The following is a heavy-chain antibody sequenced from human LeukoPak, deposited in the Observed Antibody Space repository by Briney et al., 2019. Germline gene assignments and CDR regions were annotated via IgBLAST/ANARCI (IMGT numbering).Heavy chain of an antibody. CDR1: GYTFTGYY. J-gene: IGHJ4*02. V-gene: IGHV1-2*06. CDR3: ARVRGYYDSSGYYDY. CDR2: INPNSGGT. D-gene: IGHD3-22*01. Sequence: ASVKVSCKASGYTFTGYYMHWVRQAPGQGLEWMGRINPNSGGTSYAQKFQGRVTMTRDTSISTAYMELSRLRSDDTAVYYCARVRGYYDSSGYYDYWGQGTLVTVSS.